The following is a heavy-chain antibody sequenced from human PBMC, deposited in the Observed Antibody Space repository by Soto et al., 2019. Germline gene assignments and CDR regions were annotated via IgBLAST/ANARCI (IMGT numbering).Heavy chain of an antibody. J-gene: IGHJ6*02. CDR2: IYYSGST. V-gene: IGHV4-61*01. CDR1: GGTVSSGSYY. Sequence: PSETLSLTCTFSGGTVSSGSYYWSWIRQPPGKGLEWIGYIYYSGSTNYNPSLKSRVTISVDTSKNQFSLKLSSVTAADTAVYYCARDLIVATSPFGHYYYGMDVWGQGTTVTVSS. CDR3: ARDLIVATSPFGHYYYGMDV. D-gene: IGHD5-12*01.